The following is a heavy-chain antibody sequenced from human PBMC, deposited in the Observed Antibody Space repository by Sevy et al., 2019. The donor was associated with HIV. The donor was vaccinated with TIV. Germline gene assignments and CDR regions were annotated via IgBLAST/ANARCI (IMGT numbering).Heavy chain of an antibody. J-gene: IGHJ6*02. CDR2: ASYDGSNK. CDR1: GFTFSSYS. D-gene: IGHD3-3*01. Sequence: GGSLRLSCAASGFTFSSYSIHWVRQAPGKGLEWVAVASYDGSNKYYADSVKGRFTISRDNSKNTLFLQMNSLRAEDTAVYYCARDPNDFWSGYYYYFYGLDVWGQGTTVTVSS. V-gene: IGHV3-30-3*01. CDR3: ARDPNDFWSGYYYYFYGLDV.